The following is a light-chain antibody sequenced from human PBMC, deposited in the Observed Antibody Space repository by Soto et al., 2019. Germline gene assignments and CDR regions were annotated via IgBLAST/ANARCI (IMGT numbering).Light chain of an antibody. J-gene: IGKJ4*01. CDR1: QDIGNF. V-gene: IGKV1-33*01. CDR3: QQYDNLPLT. CDR2: DAS. Sequence: DIQMTQSLPTLSASVGDRVTITCHASQDIGNFLSWYQQKTGKVPKLLIFDASNLETGVPSRFSGSGSGTDFTFTISSLQPEDIATYYCQQYDNLPLTFGGGTKVDSK.